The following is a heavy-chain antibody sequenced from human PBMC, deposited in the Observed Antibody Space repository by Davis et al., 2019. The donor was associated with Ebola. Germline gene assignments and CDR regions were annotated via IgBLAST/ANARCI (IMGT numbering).Heavy chain of an antibody. CDR2: ISPYKHNT. CDR3: ARAQFPTTSDH. Sequence: ASVKVSCKTSGYPFTSYGLSWVRQAPGQGLEWMGWISPYKHNTNYAQKLQGRVTMTTDTSTSTAYMEVGSLRSDDTAVYYCARAQFPTTSDHWGQGTLVTVSS. D-gene: IGHD1-1*01. J-gene: IGHJ4*02. CDR1: GYPFTSYG. V-gene: IGHV1-18*01.